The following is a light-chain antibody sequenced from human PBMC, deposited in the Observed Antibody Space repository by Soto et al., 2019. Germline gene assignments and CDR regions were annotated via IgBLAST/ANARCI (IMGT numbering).Light chain of an antibody. CDR2: WAS. J-gene: IGKJ2*01. CDR1: QSVLYSSNNKNY. CDR3: QQYYSTPYT. Sequence: DIVMTQSPDSLVVSLGERATINCKSSQSVLYSSNNKNYLAWYQQKPRQPPKLLIYWASTRESGVPDRFSGSGSGTDFTLTTSSLQAEDVAVYYCQQYYSTPYTFGQGTKLEIK. V-gene: IGKV4-1*01.